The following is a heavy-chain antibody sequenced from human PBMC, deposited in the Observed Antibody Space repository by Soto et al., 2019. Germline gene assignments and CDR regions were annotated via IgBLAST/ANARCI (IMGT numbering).Heavy chain of an antibody. CDR3: ARYCSSTSCYVDYYYGMDV. CDR1: GGSISSSSYY. Sequence: PSETLSLTCTVSGGSISSSSYYWGWIRQPPGKGLEWIGSIYYSGSTYYNPSLESRVTISVDTSKNQFSLKLSSVTAADTAVYYCARYCSSTSCYVDYYYGMDVWGQGTTVTVSS. V-gene: IGHV4-39*01. CDR2: IYYSGST. D-gene: IGHD2-2*01. J-gene: IGHJ6*02.